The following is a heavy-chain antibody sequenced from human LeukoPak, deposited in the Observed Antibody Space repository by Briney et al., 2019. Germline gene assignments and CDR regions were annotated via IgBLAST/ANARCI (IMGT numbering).Heavy chain of an antibody. J-gene: IGHJ4*02. CDR2: IYTSGST. V-gene: IGHV4-4*07. CDR3: ARERQLQQRQSPPPGRFDY. CDR1: GGSISSYY. Sequence: ASETLSLTCTVSGGSISSYYWSWIRQPAGKGLEWIGRIYTSGSTNYNPSLKSRVTMSVDTSKNQFSLKLSSVTAADTAVYYCARERQLQQRQSPPPGRFDYWGQGTLVTVSS. D-gene: IGHD4-11*01.